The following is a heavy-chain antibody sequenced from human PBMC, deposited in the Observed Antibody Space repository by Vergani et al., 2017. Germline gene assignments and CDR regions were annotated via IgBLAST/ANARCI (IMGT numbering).Heavy chain of an antibody. J-gene: IGHJ4*02. V-gene: IGHV4-38-2*01. CDR3: ARHYYGSGSYYYYFDY. D-gene: IGHD3-10*01. CDR1: GESFSSFY. CDR2: IYHSGST. Sequence: QVQLQQWGAGVVKPSGTLSLTCAVFGESFSSFYWSWIRQPPGKGLEWIGSIYHSGSTYYNPSLKSRVTISVDTSKNQFSLKLSSVTAADTAVYYCARHYYGSGSYYYYFDYWGQGTLVTVSS.